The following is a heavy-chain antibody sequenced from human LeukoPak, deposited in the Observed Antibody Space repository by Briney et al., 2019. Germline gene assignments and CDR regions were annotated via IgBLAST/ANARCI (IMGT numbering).Heavy chain of an antibody. CDR2: INPNSGGT. J-gene: IGHJ5*02. CDR3: ARGIASTSCYGPSCNWFDP. V-gene: IGHV1-2*02. CDR1: GYTFTGYY. Sequence: ASVKVSCKASGYTFTGYYMHWVRQAPGQGLERMGWINPNSGGTNYAQKFQGRVTMTRDTSISTAYMELSRLRSDDTAVYYCARGIASTSCYGPSCNWFDPWGQGTLVTVSS. D-gene: IGHD2-2*01.